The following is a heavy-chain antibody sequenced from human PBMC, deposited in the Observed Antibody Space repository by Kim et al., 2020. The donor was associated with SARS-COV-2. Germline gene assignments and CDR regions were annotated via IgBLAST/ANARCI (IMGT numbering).Heavy chain of an antibody. V-gene: IGHV1-69*01. CDR3: ARSQGVVHFVY. D-gene: IGHD3-10*01. CDR2: A. Sequence: ANYAQKFQGRVTITADESKSTAYMELSSLRSEDTAVYYCARSQGVVHFVYWGQVTLVTGSS. J-gene: IGHJ4*02.